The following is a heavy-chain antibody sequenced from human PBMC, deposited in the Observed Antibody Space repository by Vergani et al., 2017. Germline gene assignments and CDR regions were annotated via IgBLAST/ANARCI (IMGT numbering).Heavy chain of an antibody. CDR1: GFTFSNAW. V-gene: IGHV3-15*01. J-gene: IGHJ6*03. CDR2: IKSKTDGGTT. CDR3: ARFERSGYYYMDV. Sequence: VQLVESGGGLVKPGGSLRLSCAASGFTFSNAWMSWVRQAPGKGLEWVGRIKSKTDGGTTDYAAPVKGRFTISRDDSKNTLYLQMNSLKTEDTAVYYCARFERSGYYYMDVWGKGTTVTVSS. D-gene: IGHD1-1*01.